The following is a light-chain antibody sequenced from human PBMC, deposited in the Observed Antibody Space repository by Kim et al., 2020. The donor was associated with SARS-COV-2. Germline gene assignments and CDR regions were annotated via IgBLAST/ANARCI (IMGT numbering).Light chain of an antibody. CDR3: QTWGTGIVV. J-gene: IGLJ2*01. CDR2: LNSDGSH. Sequence: ASVKLTGTLGSGHSSDAIAWHQQQPEKGPRYLMKLNSDGSHSKGDGFPDRFSGSSSGAERYLTISSLQSEDEADYYCQTWGTGIVVFGGGTQLTVL. V-gene: IGLV4-69*01. CDR1: SGHSSDA.